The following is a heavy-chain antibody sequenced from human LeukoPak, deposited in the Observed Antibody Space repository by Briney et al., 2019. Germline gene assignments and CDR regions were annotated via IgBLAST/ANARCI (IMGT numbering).Heavy chain of an antibody. V-gene: IGHV3-30*18. J-gene: IGHJ4*02. Sequence: PGGSLRLSCAASGFTFSRYGMHWVRQAPGKGLEWVAVISYDGSNKYYVDSVKGRCTISKDNSKNTLYLQMNSLRAEDTAVYYCAKDRDILTGYLDYWGQGTLVTVSS. CDR2: ISYDGSNK. D-gene: IGHD3-9*01. CDR1: GFTFSRYG. CDR3: AKDRDILTGYLDY.